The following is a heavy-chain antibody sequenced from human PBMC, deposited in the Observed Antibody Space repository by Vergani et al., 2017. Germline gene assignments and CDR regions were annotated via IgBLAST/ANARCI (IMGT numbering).Heavy chain of an antibody. CDR1: GFTFSSYA. Sequence: QVQLVESGGGVVQPGRSLRLSCAASGFTFSSYAMHWVRQAPGKGLEWVAVISYDGSNIYYADSVKSRFTISRDNSKNTLYLQRNSLRAEDTDVYYCESSYGDYKYDFDYWGQGTLVTVSA. D-gene: IGHD4-17*01. CDR3: ESSYGDYKYDFDY. V-gene: IGHV3-30*04. CDR2: ISYDGSNI. J-gene: IGHJ4*02.